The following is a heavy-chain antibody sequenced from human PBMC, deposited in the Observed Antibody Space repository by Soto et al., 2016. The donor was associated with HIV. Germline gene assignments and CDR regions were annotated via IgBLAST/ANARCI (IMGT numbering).Heavy chain of an antibody. CDR2: ISGYNGNI. J-gene: IGHJ3*02. CDR3: ARRGTDYGGSTTALDI. V-gene: IGHV1-18*01. D-gene: IGHD4-17*01. Sequence: QVQILQSGGEVKKPGTSMKVSCKTSGYTFTNYGVCWVRQAPGHGLEWMGWISGYNGNINIAEKFHDRLIMTTDTSTNTADMELRGLTSDDTGVYYCARRGTDYGGSTTALDIWGQGTVLIVSS. CDR1: GYTFTNYG.